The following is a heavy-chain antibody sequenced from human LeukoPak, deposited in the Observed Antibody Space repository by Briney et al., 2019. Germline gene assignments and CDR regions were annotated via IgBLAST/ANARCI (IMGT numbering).Heavy chain of an antibody. CDR3: ERLMDVVTKFDY. CDR2: INRDVSSI. J-gene: IGHJ4*02. V-gene: IGHV3-7*01. CDR1: GFSFRLYR. Sequence: GGSLRLSCAGSGFSFRLYRMAWVRQAPGKGLEWVASINRDVSSIQYVDSVKGRFTISRDNAKNSLFLQMNSLSVEDTAVYFCERLMDVVTKFDYWGQGTLVTVSS. D-gene: IGHD2-8*01.